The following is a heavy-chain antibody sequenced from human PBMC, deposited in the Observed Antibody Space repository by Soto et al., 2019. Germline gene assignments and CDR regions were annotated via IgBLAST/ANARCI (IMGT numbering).Heavy chain of an antibody. J-gene: IGHJ6*02. D-gene: IGHD3-3*01. V-gene: IGHV1-18*01. CDR2: ISAYNGNT. Sequence: ASVKASCKASGYTFTSYGISWVRQAPGQGLEWMGWISAYNGNTNYAQKLQGRAIMTTDTSTSTAYMELRSLRSDDTAVYYCARDLGLRRSGYPLGWHYGMDVWGQGTTVTVSS. CDR3: ARDLGLRRSGYPLGWHYGMDV. CDR1: GYTFTSYG.